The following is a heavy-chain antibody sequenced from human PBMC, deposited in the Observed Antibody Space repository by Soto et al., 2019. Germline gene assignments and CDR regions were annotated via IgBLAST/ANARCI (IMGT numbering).Heavy chain of an antibody. CDR3: ARADYGDYRGWFDP. Sequence: SETLSLTCTVSGGSISSYYWSWIRQPPGKGLEWIGYIYYSGSTNYNPSLKSRVTISVDTSKNQFSLKLSSVTAADTAVYYCARADYGDYRGWFDPWGQGTLVTVSS. J-gene: IGHJ5*02. D-gene: IGHD4-17*01. CDR1: GGSISSYY. V-gene: IGHV4-59*01. CDR2: IYYSGST.